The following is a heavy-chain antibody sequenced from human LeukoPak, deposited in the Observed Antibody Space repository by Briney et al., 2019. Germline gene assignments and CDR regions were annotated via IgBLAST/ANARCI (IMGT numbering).Heavy chain of an antibody. V-gene: IGHV1-46*01. CDR1: GYTFTSYY. Sequence: ASVKVSCKASGYTFTSYYMHWVRQAPGQGLEWMGIVNPSGGSTSYAQKFQGRVTMTRDTSTSTVYMELSSLRSEDTAVYYCARDDSSGYYHYWGQGTLVTVSS. D-gene: IGHD3-22*01. CDR3: ARDDSSGYYHY. CDR2: VNPSGGST. J-gene: IGHJ4*02.